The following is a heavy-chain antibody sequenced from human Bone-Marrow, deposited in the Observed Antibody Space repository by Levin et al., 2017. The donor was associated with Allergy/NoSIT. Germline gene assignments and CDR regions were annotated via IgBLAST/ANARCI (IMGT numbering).Heavy chain of an antibody. J-gene: IGHJ4*02. V-gene: IGHV3-48*04. CDR1: GFTFRSYN. D-gene: IGHD2-15*01. CDR3: ASPDCSGGSCYYHFDR. Sequence: ETLSLTCAASGFTFRSYNMNWVRQAPGKGLEWLSHISSSSSTIYYADSVKGRFTISRDNAKNSLYLQMNSLRAEDTAVYYCASPDCSGGSCYYHFDRWGQGTLVTVSS. CDR2: ISSSSSTI.